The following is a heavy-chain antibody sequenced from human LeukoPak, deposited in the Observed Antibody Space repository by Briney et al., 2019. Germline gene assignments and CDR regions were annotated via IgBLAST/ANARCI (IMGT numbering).Heavy chain of an antibody. J-gene: IGHJ6*02. CDR1: GGSFSGYY. Sequence: PSETLSLTCAVYGGSFSGYYWSWIRQHPGKGLEWIGYIYYSGSTYYNPSLKSRVTISVDTSKNQFSLKLSSVTAADTAVYYCARYYYGMDVWGQGTTVTVSS. CDR3: ARYYYGMDV. CDR2: IYYSGST. V-gene: IGHV4-31*11.